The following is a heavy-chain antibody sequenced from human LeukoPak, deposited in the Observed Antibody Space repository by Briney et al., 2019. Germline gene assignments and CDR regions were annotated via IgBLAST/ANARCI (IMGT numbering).Heavy chain of an antibody. Sequence: SVKVSCKASGGTFSSYAISWVRQAPGQGLEWMGGIIPIFGTANYAQKFQGRVTITADESTSTAYMELSSLRSDDTAVYYCARDRGYCSRATCYTAYWGQGTLVAVSS. J-gene: IGHJ4*02. CDR1: GGTFSSYA. CDR2: IIPIFGTA. D-gene: IGHD2-2*02. V-gene: IGHV1-69*13. CDR3: ARDRGYCSRATCYTAY.